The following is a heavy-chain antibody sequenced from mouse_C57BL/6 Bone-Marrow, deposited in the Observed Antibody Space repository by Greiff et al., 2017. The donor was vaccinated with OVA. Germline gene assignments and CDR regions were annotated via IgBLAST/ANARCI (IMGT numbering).Heavy chain of an antibody. D-gene: IGHD2-2*01. CDR2: IHPNSGST. Sequence: QVQLKQPGAELVKPGASVKLSCKASGYTFTSYWMHWVKQRPGQGLEWIGMIHPNSGSTNYNEKFKSKATLTVDKSSSTAYMQLSSLTSEDSAVYYCARQRASTMVTTGTFDYWGQGTTLTVSS. CDR3: ARQRASTMVTTGTFDY. CDR1: GYTFTSYW. V-gene: IGHV1-64*01. J-gene: IGHJ2*01.